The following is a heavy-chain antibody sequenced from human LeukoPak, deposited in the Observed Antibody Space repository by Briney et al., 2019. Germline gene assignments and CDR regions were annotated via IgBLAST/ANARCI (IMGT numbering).Heavy chain of an antibody. CDR3: ARDILTGYQPYFDY. CDR1: GFTFSDYY. V-gene: IGHV3-11*05. J-gene: IGHJ4*02. CDR2: IITSGTYT. Sequence: GGSLRLSCAASGFTFSDYYMSWIRQAPGKGLGWISYIITSGTYTNYADSVKGRFTISRDNAKNSLYLEMNSLRAEDTAVYYCARDILTGYQPYFDYWGQGTLVTVSS. D-gene: IGHD3-9*01.